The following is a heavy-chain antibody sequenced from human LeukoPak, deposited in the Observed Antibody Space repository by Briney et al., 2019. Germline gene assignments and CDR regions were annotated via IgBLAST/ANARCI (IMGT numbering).Heavy chain of an antibody. D-gene: IGHD5-12*01. J-gene: IGHJ4*02. CDR2: IYTRGST. CDR1: GARISSYY. Sequence: SETLSLTCTVSGARISSYYWGWIRHPAGKGLEWIGRIYTRGSTSYNPSLKSRVTMSLDTSKNQFSMKLSSVTAADTAVYYCTRGDDGYDFGNWGQGTLVTVSS. CDR3: TRGDDGYDFGN. V-gene: IGHV4-4*07.